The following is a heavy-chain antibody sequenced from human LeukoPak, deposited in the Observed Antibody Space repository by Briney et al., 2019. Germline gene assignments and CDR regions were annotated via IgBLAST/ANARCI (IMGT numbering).Heavy chain of an antibody. D-gene: IGHD6-13*01. V-gene: IGHV3-30-3*01. CDR2: ISYDGSNK. Sequence: SGGSLRLSCAASGFTFSSYAMHWVRQAPGKGLEGVAVISYDGSNKYYADSVKGRFTISRDNSKNTLYLQMNSLRAEDTAVYYCARDSSSWYLVKNYYYYGMDVWGQGTTVTVSS. J-gene: IGHJ6*02. CDR1: GFTFSSYA. CDR3: ARDSSSWYLVKNYYYYGMDV.